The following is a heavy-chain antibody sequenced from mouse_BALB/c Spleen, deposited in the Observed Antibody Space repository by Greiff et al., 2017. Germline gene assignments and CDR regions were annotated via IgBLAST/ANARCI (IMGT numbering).Heavy chain of an antibody. Sequence: EVQLQQSGPELVKPGASVKISCKASGYSFTGYFMNWVMQSHGKSLEWIGRINPYNGDTFYNQKFKGKATLTVDKSSSTAHMELRSLASEDSAVYYCAREITKDYYAMDYWGQGTSVTVSS. CDR3: AREITKDYYAMDY. CDR1: GYSFTGYF. D-gene: IGHD2-4*01. CDR2: INPYNGDT. V-gene: IGHV1-20*02. J-gene: IGHJ4*01.